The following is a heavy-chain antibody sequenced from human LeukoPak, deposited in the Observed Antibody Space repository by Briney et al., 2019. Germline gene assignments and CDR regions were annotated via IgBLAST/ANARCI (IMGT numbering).Heavy chain of an antibody. D-gene: IGHD4-11*01. J-gene: IGHJ4*02. V-gene: IGHV1-18*04. CDR1: GYTFTNYY. CDR3: ARKSYSNYVGFDY. Sequence: ASVKVSCKASGYTFTNYYIHWVRQAPGQGLEWMGWISAYNGNTNYAQKLQGRVTMTTDTSTSTAYMELRSLRSDDTAVYYCARKSYSNYVGFDYWGQGTLVTVSS. CDR2: ISAYNGNT.